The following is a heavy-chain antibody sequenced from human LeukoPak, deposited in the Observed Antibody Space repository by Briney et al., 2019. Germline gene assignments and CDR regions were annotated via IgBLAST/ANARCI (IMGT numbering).Heavy chain of an antibody. D-gene: IGHD3-22*01. CDR2: INHSGST. CDR1: GGSFSGYY. CDR3: ARSRYDGSGYYFEGEIHFDY. J-gene: IGHJ4*02. V-gene: IGHV4-34*01. Sequence: PSETLSLTCAVYGGSFSGYYWSWIRQPPGKGLEWIGEINHSGSTNYNPSLKSRVTISVDTSKNQFSLKLISVTAADTAVYYCARSRYDGSGYYFEGEIHFDYWGQGTLVTVSS.